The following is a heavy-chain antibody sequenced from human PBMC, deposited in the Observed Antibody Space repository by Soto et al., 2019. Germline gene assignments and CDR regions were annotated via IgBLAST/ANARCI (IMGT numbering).Heavy chain of an antibody. J-gene: IGHJ3*02. Sequence: GGSLRLSCAASGFTFSSYDMHWVRQATGKGLEWVSAIGTAGDTYYPGSVKGRFTISRENAKNSLYLQMNSLRAGDTAVYYCARAGVVSSGWYGRPQGAFDIWGQGTMVTVSS. CDR1: GFTFSSYD. CDR2: IGTAGDT. CDR3: ARAGVVSSGWYGRPQGAFDI. V-gene: IGHV3-13*01. D-gene: IGHD6-19*01.